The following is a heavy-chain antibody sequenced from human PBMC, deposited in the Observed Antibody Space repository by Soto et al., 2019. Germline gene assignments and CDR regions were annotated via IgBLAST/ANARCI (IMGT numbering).Heavy chain of an antibody. CDR2: INPNSGGT. CDR1: GYTFTDYY. D-gene: IGHD5-18*01. Sequence: ASVKVSCKASGYTFTDYYMHWVRQAPGQGLEWMGWINPNSGGTNYAQKFQGWVTMTRDTSINTAYMELRRLKSDDTVIYYCAISKKHSFGSLFDYWGQGTLVTVSS. CDR3: AISKKHSFGSLFDY. J-gene: IGHJ4*02. V-gene: IGHV1-2*04.